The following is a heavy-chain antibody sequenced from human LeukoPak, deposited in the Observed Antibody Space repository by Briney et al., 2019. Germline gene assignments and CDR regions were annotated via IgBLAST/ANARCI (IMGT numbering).Heavy chain of an antibody. V-gene: IGHV3-15*01. J-gene: IGHJ4*02. CDR1: GFTSNNAW. CDR2: IKGKTDGETT. Sequence: GGSLRLSCVVSGFTSNNAWMNWVRQAPGKGLEWVGRIKGKTDGETTDYAAPVKGRFTISRDDSKTTLYLPMNSLKTEDTAVYYCTTDYAQYTSSWYGNFDSWGQGTLVTVSS. CDR3: TTDYAQYTSSWYGNFDS. D-gene: IGHD6-13*01.